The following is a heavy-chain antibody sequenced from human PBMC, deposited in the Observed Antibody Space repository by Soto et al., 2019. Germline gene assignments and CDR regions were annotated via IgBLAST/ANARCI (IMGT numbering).Heavy chain of an antibody. Sequence: PGGSLRLSCAASGFTFSSYAMSWVRQAPGKGLEWVSAISGSGGSTYYADSVKGRFTISRDNAKNTLYLQMNSLRAEDTAVYYCAREIIAVSGTIRWFDPWGQGTLVTAPQ. V-gene: IGHV3-23*01. J-gene: IGHJ5*02. CDR2: ISGSGGST. CDR1: GFTFSSYA. CDR3: AREIIAVSGTIRWFDP. D-gene: IGHD6-13*01.